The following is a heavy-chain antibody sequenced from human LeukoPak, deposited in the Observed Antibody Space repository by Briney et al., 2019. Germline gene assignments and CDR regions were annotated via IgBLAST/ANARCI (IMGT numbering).Heavy chain of an antibody. CDR3: AKDMGGYSYGSPFDY. D-gene: IGHD5-18*01. V-gene: IGHV3-9*01. CDR1: GFTFDDYA. CDR2: ISWNSGSI. J-gene: IGHJ4*02. Sequence: GGSLRLSYAASGFTFDDYAMHWVRQTPGKGLEWVSGISWNSGSIGYADSVKGLFTISRDNAKNSLYLQMNSLRAEDTALYYCAKDMGGYSYGSPFDYWGQGTLVTVSS.